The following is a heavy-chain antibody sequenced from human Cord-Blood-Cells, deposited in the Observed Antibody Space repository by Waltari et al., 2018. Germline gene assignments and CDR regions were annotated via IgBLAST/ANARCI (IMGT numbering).Heavy chain of an antibody. Sequence: VQLVQSGAEVKKPGASVKVSCKASGYTFTSYAMHWVRQAPGQRLEWMGWINAGNGNTKYSQKFQGRVTITRDTSASTAYMELSSLRSEDTAVYYCARDRLAMVRGVNWFDPWGQGTLVTVSS. CDR1: GYTFTSYA. V-gene: IGHV1-3*01. CDR3: ARDRLAMVRGVNWFDP. D-gene: IGHD3-10*01. J-gene: IGHJ5*02. CDR2: INAGNGNT.